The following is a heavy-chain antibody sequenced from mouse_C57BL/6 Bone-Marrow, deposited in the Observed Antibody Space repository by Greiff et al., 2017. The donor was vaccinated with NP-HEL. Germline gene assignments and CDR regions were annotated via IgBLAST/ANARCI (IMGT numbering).Heavy chain of an antibody. Sequence: EVQRVESGGGLVKPGGSLKLSCAASGFTFSDYGMHWVRQAPEKGLEWVAYISSGSSTIYYADKVKGRFTISRDNAKNTLFLQMTSLRSEDTAMYYCARPVYYGSSYASFAYWGQGTLVTVSA. D-gene: IGHD1-1*01. CDR1: GFTFSDYG. CDR3: ARPVYYGSSYASFAY. J-gene: IGHJ3*01. CDR2: ISSGSSTI. V-gene: IGHV5-17*01.